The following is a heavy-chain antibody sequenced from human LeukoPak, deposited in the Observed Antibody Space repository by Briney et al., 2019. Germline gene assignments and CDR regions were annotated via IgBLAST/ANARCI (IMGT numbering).Heavy chain of an antibody. V-gene: IGHV4-39*07. J-gene: IGHJ4*02. CDR3: ARVPDTAMVTIDY. Sequence: PSETLSLTCTVSGGSISSYYWGWIRQPPGKGLEWIGSIYYSGSTYYNPSLKSRVTISVDTSKNQFSLKLSSVTAADTAVYYCARVPDTAMVTIDYWGQGTLVTVSS. D-gene: IGHD5-18*01. CDR1: GGSISSYY. CDR2: IYYSGST.